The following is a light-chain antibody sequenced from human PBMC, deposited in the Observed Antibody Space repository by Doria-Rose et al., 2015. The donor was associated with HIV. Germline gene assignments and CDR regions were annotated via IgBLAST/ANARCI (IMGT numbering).Light chain of an antibody. CDR3: QQYYSTPLT. Sequence: DIQLTQSPDSLAVSLGERATINCKSSQSVLYSSKNKNYLAWYQQKPGQPPKPLIYWASTRESGVPDRFSGSGSGTDFTPTISSLQAEDVAVYYCQQYYSTPLTFGGGTKVEIE. CDR2: WAS. CDR1: QSVLYSSKNKNY. V-gene: IGKV4-1*01. J-gene: IGKJ4*01.